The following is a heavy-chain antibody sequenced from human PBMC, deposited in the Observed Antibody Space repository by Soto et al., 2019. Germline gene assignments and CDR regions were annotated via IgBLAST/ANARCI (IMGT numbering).Heavy chain of an antibody. CDR1: GFTLGRYA. D-gene: IGHD3-3*01. CDR3: AKDRQAIFGVVIAGAAFDI. V-gene: IGHV3-23*01. J-gene: IGHJ3*02. CDR2: ISGSGGST. Sequence: PGGSLRLSCAASGFTLGRYAMSWVRQAPGKGLEWVSAISGSGGSTYYADSVKGRFTISRDNSKNTLYLQMNSLRAEDTAVYYCAKDRQAIFGVVIAGAAFDIWGQGTMVTVSS.